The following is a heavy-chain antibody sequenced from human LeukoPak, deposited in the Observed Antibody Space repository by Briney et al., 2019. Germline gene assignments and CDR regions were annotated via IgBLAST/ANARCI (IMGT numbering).Heavy chain of an antibody. CDR1: GFTFTTYW. Sequence: GGSLRLSCAASGFTFTTYWMSWVRQAPGKGLEWVANIKQDGSEKYYVDSVKGRFTISRDNAKNSLNLQMNSLRAEDTAVYYCARYDYGGNYDYWGQGTLVTVSS. J-gene: IGHJ4*02. CDR3: ARYDYGGNYDY. D-gene: IGHD4-23*01. V-gene: IGHV3-7*04. CDR2: IKQDGSEK.